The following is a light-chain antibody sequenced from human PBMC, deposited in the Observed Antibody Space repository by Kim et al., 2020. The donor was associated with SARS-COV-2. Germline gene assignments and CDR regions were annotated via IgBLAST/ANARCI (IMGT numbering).Light chain of an antibody. CDR3: YSAPNNNVE. V-gene: IGLV3-27*01. CDR2: KDS. CDR1: VLAKKY. J-gene: IGLJ2*01. Sequence: SYELTQPSSVSVSPGQTARITCSGDVLAKKYARWFQQKPGQSPVLVIYKDSERPSGIPERFSGSRSGTTATLTISGAQVEDDADYYCYSAPNNNVEFGGGTQLAVL.